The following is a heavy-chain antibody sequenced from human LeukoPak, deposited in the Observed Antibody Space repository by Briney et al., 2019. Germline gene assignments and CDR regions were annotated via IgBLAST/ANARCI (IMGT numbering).Heavy chain of an antibody. D-gene: IGHD1-20*01. J-gene: IGHJ3*02. CDR1: GFSFSDYY. V-gene: IGHV3-11*01. CDR2: IGGSGTII. Sequence: PGGSLRLSCAASGFSFSDYYMGWIRQAPGKGLEWLSYIGGSGTIIFYADSVKGRFTISRDNAKNSLDLQMNSLRAEDTAVYYCGRDFGLIGTKRSFDIWGQGTMVTVSS. CDR3: GRDFGLIGTKRSFDI.